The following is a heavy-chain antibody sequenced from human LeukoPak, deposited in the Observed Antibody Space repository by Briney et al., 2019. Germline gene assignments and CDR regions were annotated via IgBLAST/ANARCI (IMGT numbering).Heavy chain of an antibody. CDR2: IKSKTDGGTT. Sequence: GGSLRLSCAASGFTFSNAWMSWVRQAPGKGLEWVGRIKSKTDGGTTDYAAPVKGRFTISRDDSKNTLYLQMNSLRAEDTAVYYCAREAGRVYYDSSGVDYFDYWGQGTLVTVSS. CDR3: AREAGRVYYDSSGVDYFDY. J-gene: IGHJ4*02. D-gene: IGHD3-22*01. V-gene: IGHV3-15*01. CDR1: GFTFSNAW.